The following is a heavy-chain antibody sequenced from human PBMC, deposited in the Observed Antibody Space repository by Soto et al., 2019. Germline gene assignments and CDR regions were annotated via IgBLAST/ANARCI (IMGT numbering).Heavy chain of an antibody. J-gene: IGHJ4*02. Sequence: GESLKISCKGSGYSFTSSWIGWVRQMPGKGLEWMGIIYPGDSDTRYSPSFQGQVTISADKSISTAYLQWSSLRASDTAMYYCARQGPYSSSSYYFDYWGQGTLVTVSS. CDR1: GYSFTSSW. CDR2: IYPGDSDT. D-gene: IGHD6-6*01. V-gene: IGHV5-51*01. CDR3: ARQGPYSSSSYYFDY.